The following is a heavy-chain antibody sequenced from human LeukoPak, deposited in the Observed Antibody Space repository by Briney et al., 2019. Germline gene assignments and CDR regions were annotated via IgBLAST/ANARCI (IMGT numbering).Heavy chain of an antibody. J-gene: IGHJ4*02. CDR3: AKGPEWRFLEWLLNFDY. CDR1: GFTFSSYA. V-gene: IGHV3-23*01. CDR2: ISGSGGST. D-gene: IGHD3-3*01. Sequence: GGSLRLSCAASGFTFSSYAMSWVRQAPGKGLEWVSAISGSGGSTYYADSVKGRFTISRDNSKNTLYLQMNSLRAEDTAVYYCAKGPEWRFLEWLLNFDYWGQGTLVTVSS.